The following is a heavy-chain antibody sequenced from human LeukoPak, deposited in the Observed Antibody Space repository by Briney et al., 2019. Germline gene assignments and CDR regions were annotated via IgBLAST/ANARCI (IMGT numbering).Heavy chain of an antibody. CDR3: AKDSSIVGATRGLFDY. CDR2: ISWNSGSI. J-gene: IGHJ4*02. D-gene: IGHD1-26*01. CDR1: GFTFDDYA. V-gene: IGHV3-9*01. Sequence: GRSLRLSCAASGFTFDDYAMHWVRQAPGKGLEWVSGISWNSGSIGYADSVKGRFTISRDNAKNSLYPQMNSLRAEDTALYYCAKDSSIVGATRGLFDYWGQGTLVTVSS.